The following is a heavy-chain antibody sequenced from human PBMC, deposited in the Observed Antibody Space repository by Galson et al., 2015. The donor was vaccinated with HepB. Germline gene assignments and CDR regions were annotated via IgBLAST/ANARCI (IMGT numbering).Heavy chain of an antibody. V-gene: IGHV4-4*02. CDR3: VRGELIEGFDP. CDR1: GGSIIGRPW. Sequence: SETLSLTCAVSGGSIIGRPWWSWVRQPPGKGLEWIGEIYHSGSTNYNPSLKSRVTMSVDTSKNQFSLNLSSMTAADTAVYYCVRGELIEGFDPWGPGTLVTVSS. D-gene: IGHD1-26*01. CDR2: IYHSGST. J-gene: IGHJ5*02.